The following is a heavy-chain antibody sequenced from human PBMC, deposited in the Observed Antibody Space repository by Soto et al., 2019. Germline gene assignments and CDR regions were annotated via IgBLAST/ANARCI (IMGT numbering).Heavy chain of an antibody. CDR3: ARPYGDYLYYFDY. D-gene: IGHD4-17*01. J-gene: IGHJ4*02. CDR2: ISYDGSNK. V-gene: IGHV3-30-3*01. Sequence: QVQLVESGGGVVQPGRSLRLSCAASGFTFSSYAMHWVRQAPGKGLEWVAVISYDGSNKYYADSVKGRFTISRDNSKNTLYLQMNSLRAEDTAVYYCARPYGDYLYYFDYWGQGTLVTVSS. CDR1: GFTFSSYA.